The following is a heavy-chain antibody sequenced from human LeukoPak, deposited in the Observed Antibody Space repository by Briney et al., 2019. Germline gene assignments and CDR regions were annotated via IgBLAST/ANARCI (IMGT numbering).Heavy chain of an antibody. Sequence: KPGGSLRLSCAASGFTFSIYSMDWVRQAPGKGLEWVSSISSSGSYIYYADSLKGRLTISRDNAKNSLYLQMNSLRAEDTAVYYCAREDASSWDYWGQGILVTVSS. CDR1: GFTFSIYS. D-gene: IGHD6-13*01. CDR3: AREDASSWDY. CDR2: ISSSGSYI. V-gene: IGHV3-21*01. J-gene: IGHJ4*02.